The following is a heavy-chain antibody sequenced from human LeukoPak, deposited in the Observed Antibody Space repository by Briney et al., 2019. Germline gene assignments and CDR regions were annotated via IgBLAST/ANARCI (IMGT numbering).Heavy chain of an antibody. CDR2: ISSSSSYI. CDR3: ARPSMATIGYGAFDI. CDR1: GFTFSSYS. D-gene: IGHD5-24*01. V-gene: IGHV3-21*01. J-gene: IGHJ3*02. Sequence: GGSLRLSCAASGFTFSSYSMNWVRQAPGKGLEWVSSISSSSSYIYYADSVKGRFTISRDNAKNSLYLQMNSLRAEDTAVYYCARPSMATIGYGAFDIWGQGTMVTVSS.